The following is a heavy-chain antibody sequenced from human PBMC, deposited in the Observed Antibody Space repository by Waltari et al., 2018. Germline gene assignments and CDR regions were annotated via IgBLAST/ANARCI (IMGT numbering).Heavy chain of an antibody. CDR3: AREEISPPGMDV. D-gene: IGHD3-3*01. J-gene: IGHJ6*02. Sequence: QVQLQESGPGLVKPSGTLSLFCKVSGSSVISSNWWGWVRQPPGKGLEWIGEIYHGGKINHNPSLKSRVTISLDKSKNAFSLNLTSVTAADTATYYCAREEISPPGMDVWGRGTTVTVSS. CDR1: GSSVISSNW. V-gene: IGHV4-4*02. CDR2: IYHGGKI.